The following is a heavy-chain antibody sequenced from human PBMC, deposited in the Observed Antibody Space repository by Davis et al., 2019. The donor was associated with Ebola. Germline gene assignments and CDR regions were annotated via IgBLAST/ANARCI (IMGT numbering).Heavy chain of an antibody. CDR2: IIGSGGST. CDR3: AKGVTIFGVVIMFDY. CDR1: GFTFSSYA. V-gene: IGHV3-23*01. D-gene: IGHD3-3*01. Sequence: GGSLRLSCAASGFTFSSYAMSWVRQAPGKGLEWVSTIIGSGGSTYYADSVKGRFTISRDNSKNTLYLQMNSLRAEDTAIYYCAKGVTIFGVVIMFDYWGQGTLVTVSS. J-gene: IGHJ4*02.